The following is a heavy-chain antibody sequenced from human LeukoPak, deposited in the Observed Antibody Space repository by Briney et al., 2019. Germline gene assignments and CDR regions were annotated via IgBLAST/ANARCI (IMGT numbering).Heavy chain of an antibody. V-gene: IGHV3-23*01. J-gene: IGHJ4*02. CDR1: GFTFSSYA. CDR2: ISAGGSST. D-gene: IGHD3-3*01. CDR3: ATALSYDFWSGYPDY. Sequence: PGGSLRLSCAASGFTFSSYAMHWVRQAPGEGLEWVSSISAGGSSTYYADSVKGRFTISRDNAKNSLYLQMNSLRDEDTAVYYCATALSYDFWSGYPDYWGQGTLVTVSS.